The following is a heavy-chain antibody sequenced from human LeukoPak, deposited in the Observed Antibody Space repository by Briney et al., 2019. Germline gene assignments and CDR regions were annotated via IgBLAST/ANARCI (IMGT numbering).Heavy chain of an antibody. CDR3: ARLRTRNWFDP. CDR2: IYYSGST. J-gene: IGHJ5*02. Sequence: PSETLSLTCTVSGASISSSSYYWGWIRHPPGKGLEWIGSIYYSGSTYYNPSLKSRVTISVDTSKNQFSLKLSSVTAADTAVYYCARLRTRNWFDPWGQGTLVTVSS. V-gene: IGHV4-39*07. CDR1: GASISSSSYY.